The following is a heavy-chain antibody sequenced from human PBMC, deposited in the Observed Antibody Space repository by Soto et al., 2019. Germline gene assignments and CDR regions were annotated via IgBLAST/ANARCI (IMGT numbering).Heavy chain of an antibody. Sequence: GGSLRLSCAASGFTFSSYGMHWVRQAPGKGLEWVAVIWYDGSNKYYADSVKGRFTISRDNSKNTLYLQMNSLRAEDTAVYYCAREGVLRYFDWLARPWYFDYWGQGTLVTVSS. CDR1: GFTFSSYG. D-gene: IGHD3-9*01. V-gene: IGHV3-33*01. J-gene: IGHJ4*02. CDR2: IWYDGSNK. CDR3: AREGVLRYFDWLARPWYFDY.